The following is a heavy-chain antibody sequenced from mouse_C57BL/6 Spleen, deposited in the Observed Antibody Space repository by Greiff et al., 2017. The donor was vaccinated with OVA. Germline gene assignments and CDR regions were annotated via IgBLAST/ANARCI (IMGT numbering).Heavy chain of an antibody. Sequence: EVQVVASGGDLVKPGGSLKLSCAASGFTFSSYGMSWVRQTPDKRLEWVATISSGGSYTYYPDSVKGRFTISRDNAKNTLYLQMSRLKSEDTAMYYCARRYYSNGKAWCAYWGQGTLVTVSA. CDR3: ARRYYSNGKAWCAY. CDR2: ISSGGSYT. J-gene: IGHJ3*01. D-gene: IGHD2-5*01. V-gene: IGHV5-6*01. CDR1: GFTFSSYG.